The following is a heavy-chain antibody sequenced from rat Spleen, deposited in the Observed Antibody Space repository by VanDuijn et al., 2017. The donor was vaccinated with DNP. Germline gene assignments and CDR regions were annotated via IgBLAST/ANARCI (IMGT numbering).Heavy chain of an antibody. Sequence: QVQLKESGPGLVQPSQTLSLTCTVSGFSLTSNSVHWVRQPPGKGREWMGGIWGDGSTDYNSALKSRLSISRDTSKSQVFLKMNSLQTDDTAIYFCHTYYGYTYDFDYWGQGVMVTVSS. CDR3: HTYYGYTYDFDY. V-gene: IGHV2-1*01. J-gene: IGHJ2*01. CDR2: IWGDGST. D-gene: IGHD1-9*01. CDR1: GFSLTSNS.